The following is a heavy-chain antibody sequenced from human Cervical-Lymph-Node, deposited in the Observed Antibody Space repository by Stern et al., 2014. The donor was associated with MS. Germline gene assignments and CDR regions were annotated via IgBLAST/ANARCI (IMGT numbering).Heavy chain of an antibody. CDR2: ISSTGSTI. CDR1: GFTFSSCS. Sequence: EVQLVESGGGLVQPGGSLRLSCAASGFTFSSCSMNWVRQAPGKGLEWVSYISSTGSTIYYADSVKGRFTISRDNVENSLYLQMNSLRAEDTAVYYCARDHYGPDYWGQGTLVTVSS. D-gene: IGHD4-17*01. J-gene: IGHJ4*02. V-gene: IGHV3-48*01. CDR3: ARDHYGPDY.